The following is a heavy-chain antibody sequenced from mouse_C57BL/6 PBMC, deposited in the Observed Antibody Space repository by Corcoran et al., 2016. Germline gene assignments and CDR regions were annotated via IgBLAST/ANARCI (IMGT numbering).Heavy chain of an antibody. CDR3: ARGSSYFDY. D-gene: IGHD1-1*01. V-gene: IGHV9-3*01. CDR2: INTYSGVP. J-gene: IGHJ2*01. CDR1: GYTFTTYG. Sequence: QIQLVQSGPELKKPGETVKISCKASGYTFTTYGMSWVKQAPGKGLKWMGWINTYSGVPTSADDFKRRFAFSLETSASTAYLQINNLKNEDTATYFCARGSSYFDYWGQGATLTVSS.